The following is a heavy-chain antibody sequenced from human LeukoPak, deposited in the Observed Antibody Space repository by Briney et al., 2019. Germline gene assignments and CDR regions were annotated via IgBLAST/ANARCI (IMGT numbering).Heavy chain of an antibody. CDR2: IYYTGST. CDR3: ASYDSSGRAFDI. D-gene: IGHD3-22*01. V-gene: IGHV4-59*11. CDR1: GGSISSHY. J-gene: IGHJ3*02. Sequence: SETLSLTCTVSGGSISSHYLTWIRQPPGKGLEWIGYIYYTGSTNYNPSLQSRVTISVDTSKNQFSLKLSSVTAADTAVYYCASYDSSGRAFDIWGQGTMVTVSS.